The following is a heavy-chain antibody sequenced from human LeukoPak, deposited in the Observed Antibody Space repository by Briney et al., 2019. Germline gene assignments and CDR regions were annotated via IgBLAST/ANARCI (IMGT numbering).Heavy chain of an antibody. CDR1: GGSISSGGYS. V-gene: IGHV4-30-2*01. Sequence: PSQTLSLTCAVSGGSISSGGYSWSWIRQPPGKGLEWIGYIYHSGSTYYNPSLKSRVTISVDRSKNQFSLKLSSVTAADTAVYYCARDAGYYSSPRSNWFDPWGQGTLVTVSS. CDR2: IYHSGST. D-gene: IGHD3-9*01. CDR3: ARDAGYYSSPRSNWFDP. J-gene: IGHJ5*02.